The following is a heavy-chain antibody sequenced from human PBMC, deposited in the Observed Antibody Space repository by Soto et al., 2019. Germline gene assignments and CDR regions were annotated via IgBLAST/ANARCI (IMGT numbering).Heavy chain of an antibody. Sequence: SETLSLTCTVSGGSISSSSYYWGWIRQPPGKGLEWIGSIYSGGSTYYNPSLKSRVTISVDTSKNQFSLKLSSVTAADTAVYYCARGPSGDKVHYWGQGALVTV. J-gene: IGHJ4*02. CDR1: GGSISSSSYY. CDR2: IYSGGST. D-gene: IGHD7-27*01. V-gene: IGHV4-39*01. CDR3: ARGPSGDKVHY.